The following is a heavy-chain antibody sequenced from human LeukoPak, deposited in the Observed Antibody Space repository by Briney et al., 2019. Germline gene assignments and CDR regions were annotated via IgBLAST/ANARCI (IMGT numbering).Heavy chain of an antibody. V-gene: IGHV3-33*01. CDR2: IWYDGSNK. CDR3: ARGFDFWSGYYSSTLVDY. D-gene: IGHD3-3*01. Sequence: GRSLRLSCAASGFTFSSYGMHWVRQAPGKGLEWVAVIWYDGSNKYYADSVKGRFTISRDNSKNTLYLQMNSLRAEDTAVYYCARGFDFWSGYYSSTLVDYWGQGTLVTVSS. J-gene: IGHJ4*02. CDR1: GFTFSSYG.